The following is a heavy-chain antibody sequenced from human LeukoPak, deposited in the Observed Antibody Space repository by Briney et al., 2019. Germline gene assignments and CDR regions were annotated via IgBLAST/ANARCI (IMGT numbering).Heavy chain of an antibody. CDR3: ARSPQLLGWFDP. J-gene: IGHJ5*02. Sequence: SVKVSCKASGGTFSSYAISWVRQAPGQGLEWMGRIIPILGIANYAQKFRGRVTITADKSTSTAYMELSSLRSEDTAVYYCARSPQLLGWFDPWGQGTLVTVSS. V-gene: IGHV1-69*04. CDR2: IIPILGIA. D-gene: IGHD2-2*01. CDR1: GGTFSSYA.